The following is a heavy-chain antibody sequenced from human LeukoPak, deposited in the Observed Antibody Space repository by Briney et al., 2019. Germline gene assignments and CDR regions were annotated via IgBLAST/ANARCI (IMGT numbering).Heavy chain of an antibody. Sequence: PGGSLRLSCAASGFTFSSYWMHWVRQAPGKGLVWVSRINSDGSSTSYADSVKGRFTISRDNAKNTLYLQMNTLRAEDKAVYYCTSLGEPDIVLMVYPEDYWGQGTLVTVSS. D-gene: IGHD2-8*01. V-gene: IGHV3-74*01. CDR3: TSLGEPDIVLMVYPEDY. CDR1: GFTFSSYW. J-gene: IGHJ4*02. CDR2: INSDGSST.